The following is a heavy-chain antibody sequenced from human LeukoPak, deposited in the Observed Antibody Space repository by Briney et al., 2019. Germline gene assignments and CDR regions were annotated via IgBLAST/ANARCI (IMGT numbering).Heavy chain of an antibody. CDR3: ARVESWERSGSSQDAFDI. D-gene: IGHD1-26*01. V-gene: IGHV1-46*01. Sequence: GASVKVSCKTSGYTFTSYYRHWVRQAPGQGLEWMGIINPSGSSTIYAQNFQGRVTMTRDMSTSTVYMELSSLRSEDTAVYYCARVESWERSGSSQDAFDIWGQGTMVTVSS. CDR2: INPSGSST. J-gene: IGHJ3*02. CDR1: GYTFTSYY.